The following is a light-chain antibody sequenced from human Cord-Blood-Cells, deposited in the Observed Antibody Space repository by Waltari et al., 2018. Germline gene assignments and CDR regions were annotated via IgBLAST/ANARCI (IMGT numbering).Light chain of an antibody. V-gene: IGLV2-14*01. CDR1: SRDVGGYNY. J-gene: IGLJ1*01. CDR3: SSYTSSSTRV. CDR2: DVS. Sequence: QSALTQPASVSGSPGQSITISCTGTSRDVGGYNYVSWYQQHPGKAPKLMIYDVSKLPSGVSNRFSGSKSGNTASLTISGLQAEDEADYYCSSYTSSSTRVFGTGTKVTVL.